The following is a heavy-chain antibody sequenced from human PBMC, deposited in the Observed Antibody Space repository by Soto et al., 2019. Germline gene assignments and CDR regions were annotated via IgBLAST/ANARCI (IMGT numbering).Heavy chain of an antibody. J-gene: IGHJ4*02. Sequence: QVQLVQSGAEVKKPGSSVKVSCKASGGTFSSYAISWVRQAPGQGLEWMGGIIPIFGTANYAQKFQGRVTITADESPSTAYMQLSSLRSEDTAVYYCARDAVPGYGDYHLDYWGQGTLVTVSS. D-gene: IGHD4-17*01. CDR3: ARDAVPGYGDYHLDY. CDR2: IIPIFGTA. V-gene: IGHV1-69*12. CDR1: GGTFSSYA.